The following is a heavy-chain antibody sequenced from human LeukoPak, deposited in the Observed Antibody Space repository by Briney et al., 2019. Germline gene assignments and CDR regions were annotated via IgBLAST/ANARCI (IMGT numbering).Heavy chain of an antibody. CDR2: IPYDGSNK. Sequence: GGSLRLSCAASGFTFSSYAMHWVRQAPGKGLEWVAVIPYDGSNKYYADSVKGRFTISRDNSKNTLYLQMNSLRAEDTAVYYCARVLAVAGRVYYYYGMDVWGQGTTVTVSS. CDR3: ARVLAVAGRVYYYYGMDV. D-gene: IGHD6-19*01. CDR1: GFTFSSYA. V-gene: IGHV3-30-3*01. J-gene: IGHJ6*02.